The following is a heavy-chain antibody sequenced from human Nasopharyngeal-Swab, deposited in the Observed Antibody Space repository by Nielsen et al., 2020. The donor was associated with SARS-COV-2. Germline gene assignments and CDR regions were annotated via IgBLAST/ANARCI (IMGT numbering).Heavy chain of an antibody. CDR2: IKQDGSDK. J-gene: IGHJ3*02. V-gene: IGHV3-7*01. D-gene: IGHD3-16*01. CDR1: GFSLSSFW. Sequence: GESLKISCAASGFSLSSFWMSWVRQAPGKGLEWVANIKQDGSDKYYVDSVKGRFTISRDNAKNSLELQMNSLRVEDTAVYYCGRGGKLGALDIWGQGTMVTVSS. CDR3: GRGGKLGALDI.